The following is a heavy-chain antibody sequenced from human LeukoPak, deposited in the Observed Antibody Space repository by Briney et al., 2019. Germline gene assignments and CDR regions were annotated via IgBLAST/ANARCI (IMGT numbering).Heavy chain of an antibody. CDR3: AGDLAPDTVMGAFDI. CDR2: ISSSGSTI. V-gene: IGHV3-11*04. J-gene: IGHJ3*02. Sequence: GGSLRLSCAASGFTFSDYYMSWIRQAPGKGLEWVSYISSSGSTIYYADSVKGRFTISRDNAKNSLYLQMNSLRAEDTAVYYCAGDLAPDTVMGAFDIWGQGTMVTVSS. D-gene: IGHD5-18*01. CDR1: GFTFSDYY.